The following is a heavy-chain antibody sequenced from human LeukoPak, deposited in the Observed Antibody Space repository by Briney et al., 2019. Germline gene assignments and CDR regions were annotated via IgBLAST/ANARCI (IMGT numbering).Heavy chain of an antibody. V-gene: IGHV1-69*06. D-gene: IGHD3-10*01. CDR3: ASSLASSTMVRAHFDY. Sequence: ASVKVSCKASGGTFSSYATSWVRQAPGQGLEWMGGIIPIFGTANYAQKFQSRVTITADKSTSTAYMELSSLRSEDTAVYYCASSLASSTMVRAHFDYWGQGTLVTVSS. CDR1: GGTFSSYA. J-gene: IGHJ4*02. CDR2: IIPIFGTA.